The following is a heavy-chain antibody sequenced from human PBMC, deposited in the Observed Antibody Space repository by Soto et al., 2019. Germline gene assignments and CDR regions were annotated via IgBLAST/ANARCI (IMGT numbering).Heavy chain of an antibody. CDR1: GYTFTSYG. Sequence: QVQLVQSGAEVKKPGASVKVSCKASGYTFTSYGVSWVRQAPGQGLEWMGWNSGYNGNTNYAQKLQGRVTMTTGTSTSTAYMELRSLRSDDTAVYYCARAGKYYYGSGSPYYYGMDVWGQGITVTVSS. V-gene: IGHV1-18*04. CDR3: ARAGKYYYGSGSPYYYGMDV. D-gene: IGHD3-10*01. J-gene: IGHJ6*02. CDR2: NSGYNGNT.